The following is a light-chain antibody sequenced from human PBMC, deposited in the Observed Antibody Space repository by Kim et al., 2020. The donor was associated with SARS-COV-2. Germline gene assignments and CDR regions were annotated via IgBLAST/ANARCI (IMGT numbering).Light chain of an antibody. Sequence: SYELTQPPSVSVSPGQTASIPCSGDKLGDKYACWYQQKPGQSPVLVIYQDSKRPSGIPERFSGSNSGNTATLTISGTQAMDEADYYCQAWDSSYVVFGGG. CDR1: KLGDKY. CDR3: QAWDSSYVV. CDR2: QDS. V-gene: IGLV3-1*01. J-gene: IGLJ2*01.